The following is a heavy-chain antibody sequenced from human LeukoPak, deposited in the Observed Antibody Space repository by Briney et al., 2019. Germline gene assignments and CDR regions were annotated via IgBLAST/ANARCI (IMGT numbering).Heavy chain of an antibody. CDR3: ASIIVPAAMGTNYYYYMDV. D-gene: IGHD2-2*01. CDR1: GGSISSYY. J-gene: IGHJ6*03. CDR2: IYSSGTI. Sequence: SETLSLTCSVSGGSISSYYWSWIRQPAGKGLEWIGRIYSSGTITYNPSLQSRVTMSVDTSKNQFSLKLSSVTAADTAVYYCASIIVPAAMGTNYYYYMDVWGKGTTVTVSS. V-gene: IGHV4-4*07.